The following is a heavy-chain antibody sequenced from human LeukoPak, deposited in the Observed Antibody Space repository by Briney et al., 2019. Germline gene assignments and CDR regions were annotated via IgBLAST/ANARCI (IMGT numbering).Heavy chain of an antibody. D-gene: IGHD3-22*01. J-gene: IGHJ4*02. CDR2: INPNSGGT. CDR3: ARAPGGYQDSSGYYFY. CDR1: GYTFTGYY. V-gene: IGHV1-2*02. Sequence: ASVKVSCKASGYTFTGYYMHWVRQAPGQGLEWMGWINPNSGGTNYAQKFQGRVTMTRDTSISTAYMELSRLRSDDTAVYYCARAPGGYQDSSGYYFYWGQGTLVTVSS.